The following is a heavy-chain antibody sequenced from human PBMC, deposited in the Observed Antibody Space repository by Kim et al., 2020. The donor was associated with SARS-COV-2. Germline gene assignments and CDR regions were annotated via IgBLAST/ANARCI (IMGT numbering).Heavy chain of an antibody. CDR2: INPNSGGT. D-gene: IGHD3-22*01. J-gene: IGHJ4*02. CDR1: GYTFTGYY. CDR3: ARDTVTMGYDSSGYYLTPDY. Sequence: ASVKVSCKASGYTFTGYYMHWVRQAPGQGLEWMGWINPNSGGTNYAQKFQGRVTMTRDTSISTAYMELSRLRSDDTAVYYCARDTVTMGYDSSGYYLTPDYWGQGTLVTVSS. V-gene: IGHV1-2*02.